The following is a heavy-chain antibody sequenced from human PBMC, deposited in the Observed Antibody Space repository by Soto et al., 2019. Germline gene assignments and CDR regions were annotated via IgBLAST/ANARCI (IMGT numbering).Heavy chain of an antibody. V-gene: IGHV1-69*02. CDR1: GGTFNSYT. CDR2: IIPILSVA. J-gene: IGHJ5*02. CDR3: AVGYCSGGNCYSELYNWFDP. D-gene: IGHD2-15*01. Sequence: QVQLVQSGAEVKQPGSSVKVSCKASGGTFNSYTISWVRQAPGQGLEWMGRIIPILSVAKYAQNFQGRVTTTADKSTRKAYMELSSLRSEDTAVYYCAVGYCSGGNCYSELYNWFDPWGQGTLVTVSS.